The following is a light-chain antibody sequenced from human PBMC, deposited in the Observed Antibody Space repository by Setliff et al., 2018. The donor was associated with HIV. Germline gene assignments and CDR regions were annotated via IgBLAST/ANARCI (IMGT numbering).Light chain of an antibody. V-gene: IGLV2-14*01. CDR1: SDDVGGSNY. CDR2: EVT. Sequence: QSALTQPASMSGSPGQSITISCTGSSDDVGGSNYVSWYQQHPGKAPKLIIYEVTVRPSGVSSRFSGSKSGNTASLTLSGLQAEDEVDYYCCSYAGTYTSLYVFGTGTKVTV. J-gene: IGLJ1*01. CDR3: CSYAGTYTSLYV.